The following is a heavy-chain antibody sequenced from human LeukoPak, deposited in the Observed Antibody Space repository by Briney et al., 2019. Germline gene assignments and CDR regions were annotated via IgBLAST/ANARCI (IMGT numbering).Heavy chain of an antibody. CDR2: IYQSGTT. CDR3: TCDPNWVFDN. V-gene: IGHV4-38-2*01. D-gene: IGHD7-27*01. J-gene: IGHJ4*02. Sequence: PSETLSLTCAVSGYSISSGYYWGWIRQSPGKGLEWIGSIYQSGTTYYNPSLKSRVTISVDTSKNQFSLKLSSVTAADTAAYYCTCDPNWVFDNWGQGTLVTVSS. CDR1: GYSISSGYY.